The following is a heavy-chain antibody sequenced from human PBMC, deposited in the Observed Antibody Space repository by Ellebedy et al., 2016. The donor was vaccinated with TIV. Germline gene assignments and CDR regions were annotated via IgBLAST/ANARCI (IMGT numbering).Heavy chain of an antibody. CDR1: GFIFSNYW. CDR3: AKQTIIGRPSVPDI. J-gene: IGHJ3*02. Sequence: LSLTCAGSGFIFSNYWMSWFRQAPGKGLEWVANIKYDTSEIYYVDSVRGRFPISRDNARTSLYLQMHSLRAEDTAVYYCAKQTIIGRPSVPDIWGQGTMVTVSS. D-gene: IGHD3-22*01. CDR2: IKYDTSEI. V-gene: IGHV3-7*03.